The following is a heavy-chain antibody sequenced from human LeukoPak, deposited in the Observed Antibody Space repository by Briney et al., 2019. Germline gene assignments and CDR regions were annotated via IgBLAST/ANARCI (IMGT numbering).Heavy chain of an antibody. CDR3: ARNDRTPLWFGEQEKYNWFDP. D-gene: IGHD3-10*01. J-gene: IGHJ5*02. CDR1: GYTFTGYY. V-gene: IGHV1-2*02. CDR2: INPNSGGT. Sequence: GASVKVSCKASGYTFTGYYMHWVRQAPGQGLEWMGWINPNSGGTNYAQKFQGRVTMTRDTSISTAYMELSRLRSDDTAVYYCARNDRTPLWFGEQEKYNWFDPWGQGTLVTVSS.